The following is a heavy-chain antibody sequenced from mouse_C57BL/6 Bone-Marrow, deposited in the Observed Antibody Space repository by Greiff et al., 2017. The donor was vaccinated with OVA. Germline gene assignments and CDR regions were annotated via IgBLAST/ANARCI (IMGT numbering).Heavy chain of an antibody. CDR1: GFTFTNYY. V-gene: IGHV7-3*01. CDR2: IRNKPNGSTT. D-gene: IGHD1-1*01. J-gene: IGHJ2*01. Sequence: VQLMESGGGLVQPGDSLSLSCAASGFTFTNYYMSWVRQPPGKALEWLAFIRNKPNGSTTEYSASVKGRFTISRDNSQSTLYLQMNALRAEDSATYYCARYKGRVAVDYFDYWGQGTALTVSS. CDR3: ARYKGRVAVDYFDY.